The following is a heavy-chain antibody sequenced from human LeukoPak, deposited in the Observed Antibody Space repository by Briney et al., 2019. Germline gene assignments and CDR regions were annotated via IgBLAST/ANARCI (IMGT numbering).Heavy chain of an antibody. CDR2: MNPNSGNT. V-gene: IGHV1-8*01. CDR3: ARVVEDSGGYYYEGY. Sequence: ASVKVSCKASGYTFTSYNINLARQATAQGLEWMGWMNPNSGNTGYAQKFQGRVTMTRNTSISTAYMELSSLRSEDTAVYYCARVVEDSGGYYYEGYWGQGNLVTVSS. D-gene: IGHD3-22*01. CDR1: GYTFTSYN. J-gene: IGHJ4*02.